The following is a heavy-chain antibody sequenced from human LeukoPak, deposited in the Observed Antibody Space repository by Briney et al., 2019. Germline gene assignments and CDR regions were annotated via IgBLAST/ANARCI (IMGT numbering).Heavy chain of an antibody. J-gene: IGHJ4*02. D-gene: IGHD1-26*01. CDR1: RFTFSTYA. V-gene: IGHV3-48*01. CDR2: ISSSTI. CDR3: ARDGRIQWELDY. Sequence: GGSLRLSCAASRFTFSTYAISWVRQAPGKGLEWISYISSSTIYYADSVKGRFTISRDNAKNSLSLQMNSLRADDTAVYYCARDGRIQWELDYWGQGTLVTVSS.